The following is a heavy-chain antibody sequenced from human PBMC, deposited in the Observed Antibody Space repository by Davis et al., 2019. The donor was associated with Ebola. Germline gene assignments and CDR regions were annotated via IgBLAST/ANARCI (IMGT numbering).Heavy chain of an antibody. D-gene: IGHD3-22*01. V-gene: IGHV3-23*01. J-gene: IGHJ4*02. CDR2: SGRTDKT. CDR3: TSSMIEGTDY. CDR1: GFTFSSYG. Sequence: GESLKISCAASGFTFSSYGMSWVRQAPGKGLEWVSASGRTDKTYYADSVKGRFTISRDKSKNTAYLQMNSLKIEDTAVYYCTSSMIEGTDYWGQGTLVTVSS.